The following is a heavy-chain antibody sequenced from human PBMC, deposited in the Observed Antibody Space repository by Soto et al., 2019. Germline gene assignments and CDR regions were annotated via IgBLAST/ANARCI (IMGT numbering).Heavy chain of an antibody. Sequence: QVQLVESGGGVVQPGRSLRLSCAASGFTFSSYAMHWVRQAPGKGLEWVAAILYDGTNKYYADSVKGRFTISRDSSKNTLYVQMDSLSAEDTAVNHCAKGGGRQISDAFEIWGQGTRVTLSS. CDR2: ILYDGTNK. CDR1: GFTFSSYA. D-gene: IGHD2-15*01. J-gene: IGHJ3*02. V-gene: IGHV3-30-3*01. CDR3: AKGGGRQISDAFEI.